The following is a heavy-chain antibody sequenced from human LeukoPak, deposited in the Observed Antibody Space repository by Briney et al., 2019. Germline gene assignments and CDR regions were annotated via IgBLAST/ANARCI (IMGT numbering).Heavy chain of an antibody. CDR1: GSRFIIYW. Sequence: GESLTISCLCSGSRFIIYWIGGVRQMPGKGLEWMGIIYPGDSDTRYSPSFQGQVTISADKSISTAYLQWSSLKASDSAMYYCPRCGYRGPLADYYYHMDVWGKGTTVTVSS. V-gene: IGHV5-51*01. CDR3: PRCGYRGPLADYYYHMDV. CDR2: IYPGDSDT. D-gene: IGHD5-12*01. J-gene: IGHJ6*03.